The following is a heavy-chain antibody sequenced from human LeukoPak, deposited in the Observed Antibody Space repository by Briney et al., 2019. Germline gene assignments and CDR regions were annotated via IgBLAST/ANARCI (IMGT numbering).Heavy chain of an antibody. Sequence: ASVTVSCKASGGTFSNYAISWVRQAPGQGLEWMGRIIPILGIANYAPKFQGRVTITADKSTSTAYMELSSLRSEDTAVYYCARSYLIQLWLPFDYWGQGTLVTVSS. D-gene: IGHD5-18*01. J-gene: IGHJ4*02. CDR2: IIPILGIA. V-gene: IGHV1-69*04. CDR1: GGTFSNYA. CDR3: ARSYLIQLWLPFDY.